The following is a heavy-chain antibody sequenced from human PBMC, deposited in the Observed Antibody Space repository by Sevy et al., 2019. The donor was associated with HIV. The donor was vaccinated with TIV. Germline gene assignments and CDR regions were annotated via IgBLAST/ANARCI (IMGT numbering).Heavy chain of an antibody. V-gene: IGHV3-30-3*01. D-gene: IGHD4-17*01. CDR3: ARDQHDYAGNVRTGWFDP. Sequence: GGSLRLSCAASGFSFNSYDMNWVRQAPGKGLEWVANIIYDGSMKYYADSVKGRFTISRDNSKNTLYLQMNSLSAEDTAVYYCARDQHDYAGNVRTGWFDPWGQGILVTVSS. CDR1: GFSFNSYD. CDR2: IIYDGSMK. J-gene: IGHJ5*02.